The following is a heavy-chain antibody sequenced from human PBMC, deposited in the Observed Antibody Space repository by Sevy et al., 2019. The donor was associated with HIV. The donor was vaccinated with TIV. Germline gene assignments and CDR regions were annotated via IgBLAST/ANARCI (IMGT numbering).Heavy chain of an antibody. J-gene: IGHJ5*02. CDR1: GGSITSYS. D-gene: IGHD6-19*01. V-gene: IGHV4-4*07. Sequence: SETLSLTCTVSGGSITSYSWSWIRQPAGKGLELLGRIYSNGNSNYNPSLKSRVTMSVDTSKNQFSLKLTSVNAADTAVYFCAREGGASSAWFENWFGPWGQGTLVTVSS. CDR2: IYSNGNS. CDR3: AREGGASSAWFENWFGP.